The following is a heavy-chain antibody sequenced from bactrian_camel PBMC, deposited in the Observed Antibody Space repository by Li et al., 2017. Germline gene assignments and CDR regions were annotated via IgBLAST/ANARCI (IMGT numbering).Heavy chain of an antibody. CDR1: GDTYSRAC. V-gene: IGHV3S53*01. CDR3: AAEGYDGSCRVGGQFDY. Sequence: HVQLVESGGGAVQAGGSLRLSCAASGDTYSRACVGWFRQAPGREREGVASIDIGGSTNYADSVKGRFTISQDADKNTLYLQMNNLKPEDTGMYYCAAEGYDGSCRVGGQFDYWGQGTQVTVS. CDR2: IDIGGST. J-gene: IGHJ4*01. D-gene: IGHD6*01.